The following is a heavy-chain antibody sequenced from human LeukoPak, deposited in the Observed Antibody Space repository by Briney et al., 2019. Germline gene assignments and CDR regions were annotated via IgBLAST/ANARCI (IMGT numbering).Heavy chain of an antibody. CDR1: GFTFSSYG. CDR2: ISYDGSNK. Sequence: GGSLRLSCAASGFTFSSYGMPWVRQAPGKGLEWVAVISYDGSNKYYADSVKGRFTISRDNSKNTLYLQMNSLRAEDTAVYCCAKAAGVGATTNYFDYWGQGTLVTVSS. V-gene: IGHV3-30*18. CDR3: AKAAGVGATTNYFDY. J-gene: IGHJ4*02. D-gene: IGHD1-26*01.